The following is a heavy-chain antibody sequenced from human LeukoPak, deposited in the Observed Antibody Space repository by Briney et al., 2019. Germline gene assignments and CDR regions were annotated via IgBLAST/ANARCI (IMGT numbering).Heavy chain of an antibody. V-gene: IGHV3-23*01. CDR3: VKDPSGGYVPPFAFDI. Sequence: QSGGSLRLSCAASGFTFSSYAMSWVRQAPGKGLEWVSAISGSGGSTYYADSVKGRFTISRDNSKNTLYLQMNSLRAEDTAVYYCVKDPSGGYVPPFAFDIWGQGTMVTVSS. CDR2: ISGSGGST. J-gene: IGHJ3*02. D-gene: IGHD1-26*01. CDR1: GFTFSSYA.